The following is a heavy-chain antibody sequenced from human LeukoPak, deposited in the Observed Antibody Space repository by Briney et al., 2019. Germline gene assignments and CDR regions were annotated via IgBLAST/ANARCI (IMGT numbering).Heavy chain of an antibody. V-gene: IGHV3-7*01. CDR1: GFTFSSYW. CDR2: IKRDGSEK. Sequence: GGSLRLSCAASGFTFSSYWMSWVRQAPGKGLEWVANIKRDGSEKYYVDSVKGRFTISRDNAKNSLYLQMNSLRAEDTAVYYCARESGLVGATDAFDIWGQGTMVTVSS. J-gene: IGHJ3*02. CDR3: ARESGLVGATDAFDI. D-gene: IGHD1-26*01.